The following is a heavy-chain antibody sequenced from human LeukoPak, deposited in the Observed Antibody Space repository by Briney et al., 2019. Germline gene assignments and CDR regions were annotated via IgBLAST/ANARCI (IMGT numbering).Heavy chain of an antibody. Sequence: ASVKVPCKASGYTFTGYYMHWVRQVPRQGLEWMGWINPNSGGTNYAQKFQGRVTMTRDTSISTAYMELSRLRSDDTAVYYCARDRYYYNSSGYYFRWGQGTLVTVSS. CDR3: ARDRYYYNSSGYYFR. CDR1: GYTFTGYY. V-gene: IGHV1-2*02. J-gene: IGHJ4*02. D-gene: IGHD3-22*01. CDR2: INPNSGGT.